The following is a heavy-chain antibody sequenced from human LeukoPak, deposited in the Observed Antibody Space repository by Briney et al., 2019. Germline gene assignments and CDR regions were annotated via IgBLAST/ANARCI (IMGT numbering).Heavy chain of an antibody. Sequence: SETLSLTCTVSGYSISSGYYWGWIRQPPGKGLEWIGSIYHSGMSFYNPSLKSRVTISVDTSKNQFSLKLSSVTAADTAVYYCARHFDRDGYKSNAFDIWGQGTMVTVSS. V-gene: IGHV4-38-2*02. CDR2: IYHSGMS. J-gene: IGHJ3*02. D-gene: IGHD5-24*01. CDR3: ARHFDRDGYKSNAFDI. CDR1: GYSISSGYY.